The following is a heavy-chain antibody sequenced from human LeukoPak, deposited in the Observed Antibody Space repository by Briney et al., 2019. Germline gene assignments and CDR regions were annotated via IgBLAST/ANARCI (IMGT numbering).Heavy chain of an antibody. CDR3: ARGVSAAGTSYRFDP. V-gene: IGHV4-34*01. D-gene: IGHD6-13*01. CDR1: GGSFSGYY. J-gene: IGHJ5*02. Sequence: SETLSLTCAVYGGSFSGYYWSWIRQPPGKGLEWIGEINHSGSTNYNPSLKSRVTISVDTSKNQFSLKLSSVTAADTAVYYCARGVSAAGTSYRFDPWGQGTLVTVSS. CDR2: INHSGST.